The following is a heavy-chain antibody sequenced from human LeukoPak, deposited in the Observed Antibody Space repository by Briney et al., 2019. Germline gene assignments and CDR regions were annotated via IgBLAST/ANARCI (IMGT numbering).Heavy chain of an antibody. CDR3: TRREYYYGSSGYYHDAFDI. D-gene: IGHD3-22*01. CDR1: GFTFSGSA. Sequence: AGSLRLSCAASGFTFSGSAMHRVRQASGKGLEWVGRIRSKANSYATAYAASVKGRFTISRDDSKNTAYLQMNSLKTEDTAVYYCTRREYYYGSSGYYHDAFDIWGQGTMVTVSS. CDR2: IRSKANSYAT. J-gene: IGHJ3*02. V-gene: IGHV3-73*01.